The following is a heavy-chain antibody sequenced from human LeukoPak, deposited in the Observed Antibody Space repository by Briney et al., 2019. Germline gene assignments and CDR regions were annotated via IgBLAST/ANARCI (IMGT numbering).Heavy chain of an antibody. Sequence: GESLQISCKGSGYSFTSYWIGWVRQLPGKGLEWMGIIYPGDSDTRYSPSFQGQVTISADKSISTAYLQWSSLKASDTAMYYCARQYCSGGSCSYSSDYWGQGTLVTVSS. CDR2: IYPGDSDT. V-gene: IGHV5-51*01. J-gene: IGHJ4*02. CDR1: GYSFTSYW. D-gene: IGHD2-15*01. CDR3: ARQYCSGGSCSYSSDY.